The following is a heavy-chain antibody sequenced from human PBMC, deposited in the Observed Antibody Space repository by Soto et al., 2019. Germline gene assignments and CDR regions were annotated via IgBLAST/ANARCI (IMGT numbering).Heavy chain of an antibody. V-gene: IGHV3-23*01. CDR1: GFTFSNYG. D-gene: IGHD3-10*01. J-gene: IGHJ6*02. CDR2: ISGGGGST. Sequence: GGSLRLSCAASGFTFSNYGMSWVRQAPGKGLEWVSSISGGGGSTNYADSVKGRFTISRDNSKNTLYLQMNSLRAEDTAVYYCAKASGSSTMVRGVIITSPYYYYVMDVWGQGTTVTVSS. CDR3: AKASGSSTMVRGVIITSPYYYYVMDV.